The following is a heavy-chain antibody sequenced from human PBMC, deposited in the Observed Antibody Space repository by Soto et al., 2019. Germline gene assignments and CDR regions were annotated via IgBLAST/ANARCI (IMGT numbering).Heavy chain of an antibody. D-gene: IGHD2-15*01. J-gene: IGHJ4*02. CDR2: IYWDDDK. CDR1: GFSLSTGGVG. V-gene: IGHV2-5*02. Sequence: QITLKESGPTLVKPTQTLTLTCTFSGFSLSTGGVGVGWIRQPPGKALEWLALIYWDDDKRYTPSLQNRLTINKTSHNQVVLTITNMDPVDTATYYCAHRKVEVVAESTNTFDYWVQGTLVTVSS. CDR3: AHRKVEVVAESTNTFDY.